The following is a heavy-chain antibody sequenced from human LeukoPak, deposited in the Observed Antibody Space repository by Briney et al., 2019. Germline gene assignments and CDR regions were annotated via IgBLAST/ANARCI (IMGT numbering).Heavy chain of an antibody. CDR2: IYPGDSDT. J-gene: IGHJ4*02. V-gene: IGHV5-51*01. CDR3: ARRSSGWYSDY. Sequence: GESLKISCKISGYKLTNNWIGWVRQMPGKGLEWMGIIYPGDSDTRYSPSFQGQVTISADKSISTAYLQWSSLKASDTTMYYCARRSSGWYSDYWGQGTLVTVSS. D-gene: IGHD6-19*01. CDR1: GYKLTNNW.